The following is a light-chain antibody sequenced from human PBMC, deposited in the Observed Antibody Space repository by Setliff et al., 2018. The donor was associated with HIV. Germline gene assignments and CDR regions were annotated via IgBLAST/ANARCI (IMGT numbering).Light chain of an antibody. CDR2: EVR. J-gene: IGLJ1*01. Sequence: QSALAQPASVSGSPGQSITISCTGTSSDVGGYSYVSWYQQHPGKAPKLIIYEVRNRPSGVSDRFSGSKSGNTASLTISGLQAEHEADYYCSSYASSNTLPFGTGTKVTVL. CDR1: SSDVGGYSY. V-gene: IGLV2-14*01. CDR3: SSYASSNTLP.